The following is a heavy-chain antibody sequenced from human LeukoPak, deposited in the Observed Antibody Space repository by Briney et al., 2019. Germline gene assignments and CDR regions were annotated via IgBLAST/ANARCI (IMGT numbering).Heavy chain of an antibody. Sequence: ASVKVSCKASGYTFTSYDINWVRQATGQGLEWMGWMNPNSGNTGYAQKFQGRVTITRNTSIRTAYMELSSLRSEDTAVYYCARGGYYDFWSGYYWYYYMDVWGKGTTVTVSS. CDR2: MNPNSGNT. CDR1: GYTFTSYD. J-gene: IGHJ6*03. D-gene: IGHD3-3*01. V-gene: IGHV1-8*03. CDR3: ARGGYYDFWSGYYWYYYMDV.